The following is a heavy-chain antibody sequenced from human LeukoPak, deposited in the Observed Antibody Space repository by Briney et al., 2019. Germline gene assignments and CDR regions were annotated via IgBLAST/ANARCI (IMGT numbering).Heavy chain of an antibody. J-gene: IGHJ4*02. Sequence: GGSLRLSCAASGFIFSNYGMHWVRQAPGKGLEWVAVIWYDGSNKYYADSVKGRFTISRDNSKNTLYLRMNSLRAEDTAVYYCAKQLGYCSDGSCYFPYWGQGTLVTVSS. D-gene: IGHD2-15*01. CDR2: IWYDGSNK. CDR3: AKQLGYCSDGSCYFPY. V-gene: IGHV3-33*06. CDR1: GFIFSNYG.